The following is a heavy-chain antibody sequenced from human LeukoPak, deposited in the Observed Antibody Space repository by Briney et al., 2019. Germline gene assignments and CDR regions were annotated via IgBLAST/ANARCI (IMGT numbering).Heavy chain of an antibody. CDR2: IIPIFGTA. Sequence: ASVKVSCKASGGTFSSYTISWVRQAPGQGLEWMGGIIPIFGTAKYAQKFQGRVTITRDTSASTAYIELSSLRSEDMAVYYCARGAKFKSYGSGTYYTSLPFDPLGEGTMVTVPS. J-gene: IGHJ5*02. V-gene: IGHV1-69*05. CDR3: ARGAKFKSYGSGTYYTSLPFDP. CDR1: GGTFSSYT. D-gene: IGHD3-10*01.